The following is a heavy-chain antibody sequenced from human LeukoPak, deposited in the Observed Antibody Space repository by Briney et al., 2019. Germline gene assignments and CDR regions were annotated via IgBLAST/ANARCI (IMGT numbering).Heavy chain of an antibody. V-gene: IGHV3-11*01. J-gene: IGHJ4*02. CDR2: ISSSGSTI. CDR3: ARASHVYNYFDY. D-gene: IGHD3-10*02. CDR1: GFTFSDYY. Sequence: GGSLRLSCAASGFTFSDYYVSWIRQAPGKGLEWVSYISSSGSTIYYADSVKGRFTISRDNAKNSLYLQMNGLRAEDTAVYYCARASHVYNYFDYWGQGTLVTVSS.